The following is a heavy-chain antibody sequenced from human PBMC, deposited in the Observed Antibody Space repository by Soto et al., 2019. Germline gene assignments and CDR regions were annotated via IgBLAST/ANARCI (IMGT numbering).Heavy chain of an antibody. D-gene: IGHD3-10*01. CDR1: GFSLSSSGES. Sequence: QITLKESGPTLVKPTQTLTLTCTFSGFSLSSSGESVGWIRQPPGKALEGLALLYWNGIERYSPSLKSRLTVFKDASKSQVVLTMTNMDPVDTATYFCAHGDPLDFHYWGQGTLVTVSP. J-gene: IGHJ4*02. CDR3: AHGDPLDFHY. V-gene: IGHV2-5*01. CDR2: LYWNGIE.